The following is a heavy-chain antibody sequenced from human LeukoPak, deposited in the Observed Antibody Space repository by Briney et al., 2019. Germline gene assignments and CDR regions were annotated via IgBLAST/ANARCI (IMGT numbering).Heavy chain of an antibody. CDR2: IKQDGSEK. CDR1: GFTFSSYW. D-gene: IGHD3-3*01. J-gene: IGHJ4*02. Sequence: GGSLRLSCAASGFTFSSYWMSWVRQAPGKGLEWVANIKQDGSEKYYVDSVKGRFTISRDNAKNSLYLQMNSLRAEDTAVYYCARVDYDFWSGYYTGIDYWGQGTLVTVSS. V-gene: IGHV3-7*01. CDR3: ARVDYDFWSGYYTGIDY.